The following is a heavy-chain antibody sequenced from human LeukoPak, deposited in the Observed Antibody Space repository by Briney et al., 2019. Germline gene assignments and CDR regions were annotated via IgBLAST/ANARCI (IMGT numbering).Heavy chain of an antibody. Sequence: PGGSLRLSCAASGFTFSNAWMSWLRQAPGKGLEWVANVKEDGSDKYYVGSVKGRFTVSRDNAKNSLYLQMNSLRAEDTAVYYCATSRHNSFDPWGQGTLVTVSS. J-gene: IGHJ5*02. V-gene: IGHV3-7*05. CDR1: GFTFSNAW. CDR2: VKEDGSDK. CDR3: ATSRHNSFDP. D-gene: IGHD1-1*01.